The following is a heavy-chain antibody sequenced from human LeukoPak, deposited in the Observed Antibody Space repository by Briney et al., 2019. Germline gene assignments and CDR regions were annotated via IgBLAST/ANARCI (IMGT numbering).Heavy chain of an antibody. CDR2: ISDNT. CDR3: AKRTITFDY. V-gene: IGHV3-23*01. J-gene: IGHJ4*02. D-gene: IGHD1-14*01. Sequence: GGSLRLSCATSGFTFSSYAMSWVRQAPGKGLEWISAISDNTYYADSVKGRFTISRDNSKNTLYLQMNSLRAEDTAVYYRAKRTITFDYWGQGTLVTVSS. CDR1: GFTFSSYA.